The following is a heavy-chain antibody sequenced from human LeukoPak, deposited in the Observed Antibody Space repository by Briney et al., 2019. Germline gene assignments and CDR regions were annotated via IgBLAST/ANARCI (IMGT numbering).Heavy chain of an antibody. CDR1: GGSISSSSYY. CDR3: ARHKDYYYSYMDV. Sequence: PSETLSLTCTVSGGSISSSSYYWGWIRQPPGKGLEWIGSIYYSGSTYYNPSLKSRVTISADTSKNQFSLKLSSVTAADTAVYYCARHKDYYYSYMDVWGKGTTVTISS. V-gene: IGHV4-39*01. CDR2: IYYSGST. J-gene: IGHJ6*03.